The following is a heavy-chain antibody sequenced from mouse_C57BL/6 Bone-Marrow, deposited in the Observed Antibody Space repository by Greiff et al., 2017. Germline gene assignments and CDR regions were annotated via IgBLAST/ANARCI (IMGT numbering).Heavy chain of an antibody. J-gene: IGHJ1*03. CDR3: TTPLRGSSCSWYFDV. Sequence: VQLQQSGAELVRPGASVKLSCTASGFNIKDDYMHWVKQRPEQGLEWIGWIDPENGDTEYASKFQGKATITADTSSNTAYLQLSSLTSEDTAVYYCTTPLRGSSCSWYFDVWGTGTTVTVSS. CDR2: IDPENGDT. CDR1: GFNIKDDY. V-gene: IGHV14-4*01. D-gene: IGHD1-1*01.